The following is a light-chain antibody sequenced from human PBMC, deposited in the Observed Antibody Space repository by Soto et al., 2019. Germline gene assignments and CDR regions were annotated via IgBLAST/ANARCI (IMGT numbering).Light chain of an antibody. V-gene: IGKV3-20*01. CDR3: QQYGSSPMYT. CDR1: QSVSSSY. CDR2: GAS. J-gene: IGKJ2*01. Sequence: EIVLTQSPGTLSLSPGERATLSCRASQSVSSSYLAWYQQKPGQAPRLLIYGASSRATGIPDRFSGSGSGTDFTLTISRLEPEDFAVYSCQQYGSSPMYTFVPGTKLEIK.